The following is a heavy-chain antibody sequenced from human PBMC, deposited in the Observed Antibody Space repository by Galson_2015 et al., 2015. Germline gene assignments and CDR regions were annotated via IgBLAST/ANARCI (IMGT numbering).Heavy chain of an antibody. V-gene: IGHV2-5*02. CDR3: AHNTHTATLRF. Sequence: PALVKPTQTLTLTCTFSGFSLSTSGVGVGWIRQPPGKALEWLALIYWDDDKRYSPSLKSRLTITKDTSKNQVVLTMTNMDPVDTSTYYCAHNTHTATLRFWGQGALVTVSS. CDR1: GFSLSTSGVG. J-gene: IGHJ4*02. D-gene: IGHD5-18*01. CDR2: IYWDDDK.